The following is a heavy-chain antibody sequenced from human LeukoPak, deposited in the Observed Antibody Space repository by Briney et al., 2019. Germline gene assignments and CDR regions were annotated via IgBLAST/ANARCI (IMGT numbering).Heavy chain of an antibody. CDR2: VSYDGTDK. J-gene: IGHJ4*02. D-gene: IGHD3-9*01. V-gene: IGHV3-30*04. CDR1: GFTFSSST. CDR3: ARDSWDILTGYYSHYFDY. Sequence: GGSLRLSCAVTGFTFSSSTMHWVRLAPGKGLEWVAIVSYDGTDKHYADSVKGRFTISRDNSKNMVYLQMNSLRLEDTAVYYCARDSWDILTGYYSHYFDYWGQGTLVTVSS.